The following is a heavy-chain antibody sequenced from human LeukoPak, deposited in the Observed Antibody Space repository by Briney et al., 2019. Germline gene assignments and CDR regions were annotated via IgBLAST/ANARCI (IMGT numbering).Heavy chain of an antibody. CDR1: GFTFSTYT. V-gene: IGHV3-21*01. CDR3: ARYYCKSTSCHYFDY. Sequence: PGGSLRLSCAASGFTFSTYTMNSVRQAPGKGLEWVSSLSSSSSYIYFPGSVKARFTTSRDNAKNSLYLHMDCMRAEDTAVYYCARYYCKSTSCHYFDYWGQGTLVTVSS. D-gene: IGHD2-2*01. J-gene: IGHJ4*02. CDR2: LSSSSSYI.